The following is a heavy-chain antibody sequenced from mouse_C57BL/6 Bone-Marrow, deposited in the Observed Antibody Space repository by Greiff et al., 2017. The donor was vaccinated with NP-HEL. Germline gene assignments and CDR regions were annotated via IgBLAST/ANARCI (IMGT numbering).Heavy chain of an antibody. Sequence: EVMLQQSGTVLARPGASVKMSCKTSGYTFTSYWMHWVKQRPGQGLEWIGAIYPGNSDTSYNQKFKGKAKLTAVTSASTAYMELSSLTNEDSAVYYCTRWIYYGSFYYFDYWGQGTTLTVSS. V-gene: IGHV1-5*01. CDR2: IYPGNSDT. CDR3: TRWIYYGSFYYFDY. J-gene: IGHJ2*01. CDR1: GYTFTSYW. D-gene: IGHD1-1*01.